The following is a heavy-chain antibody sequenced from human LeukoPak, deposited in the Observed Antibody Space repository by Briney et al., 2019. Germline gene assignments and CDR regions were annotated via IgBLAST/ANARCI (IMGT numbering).Heavy chain of an antibody. J-gene: IGHJ5*02. D-gene: IGHD5-12*01. CDR1: GGSISSSSYY. V-gene: IGHV4-39*07. CDR2: IYYSGST. Sequence: SETLSLTCTVSGGSISSSSYYWGWIRQPPGKGLEWIGSIYYSGSTYYNPSLKSRVTISVDTSKNQFSLKLSSVTAADTAVYYCARGFGIVATSPTNWFDPWGQGTLVTVSS. CDR3: ARGFGIVATSPTNWFDP.